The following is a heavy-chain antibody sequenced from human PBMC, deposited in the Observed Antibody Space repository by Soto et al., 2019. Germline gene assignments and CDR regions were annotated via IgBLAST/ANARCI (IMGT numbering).Heavy chain of an antibody. Sequence: GGSLRLSCAASGFTFGSYVMTWVRQAPGKGLEWVSAISVSGSTTYYADSVKGRFTISRDNSKNTLYLQMNSLRAEDTAVYYCAKSGGGGYRFFDPWGQGALVTVS. D-gene: IGHD3-16*01. J-gene: IGHJ5*02. CDR2: ISVSGSTT. V-gene: IGHV3-23*01. CDR1: GFTFGSYV. CDR3: AKSGGGGYRFFDP.